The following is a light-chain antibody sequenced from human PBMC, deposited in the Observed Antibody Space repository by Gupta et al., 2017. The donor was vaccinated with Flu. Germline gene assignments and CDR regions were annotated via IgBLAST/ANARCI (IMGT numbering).Light chain of an antibody. CDR1: QSISSW. Sequence: PSTLSASGGDRVTITCRASQSISSWLAWFLQKPGKPPQPLIYKASILEEGVPSRFSGRGSGTEFTLTISSLQPDDSATYYCQQYNSYSWTFGQGTKVEIK. CDR3: QQYNSYSWT. V-gene: IGKV1-5*03. J-gene: IGKJ1*01. CDR2: KAS.